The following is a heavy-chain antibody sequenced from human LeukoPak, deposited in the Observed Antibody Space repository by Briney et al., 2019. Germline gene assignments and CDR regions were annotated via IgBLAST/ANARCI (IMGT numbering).Heavy chain of an antibody. J-gene: IGHJ6*03. V-gene: IGHV4-39*01. CDR3: AGVLNYYYYMDV. CDR2: IYYSGST. Sequence: PSETLSLTCTVSGGSISSSSYYWGWIRQPPGKGLEWIGSIYYSGSTYYNPSLKSRVTISVDTSKNQFSLKLSSVTAADTAVYYCAGVLNYYYYMDVWGKGTTVTVSS. CDR1: GGSISSSSYY. D-gene: IGHD3-16*01.